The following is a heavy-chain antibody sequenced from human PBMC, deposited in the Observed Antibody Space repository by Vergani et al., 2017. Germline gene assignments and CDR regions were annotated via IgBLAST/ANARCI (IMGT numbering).Heavy chain of an antibody. J-gene: IGHJ6*04. V-gene: IGHV1-69*12. CDR3: ARGNRYCSSTSCYFYYYGMDV. CDR2: IIPIFGTA. Sequence: QVQLVQSGAEVKKPGSSVKVSCKASGGTFSSYAISWVRQAPGQGLEWMGGIIPIFGTANYAQKLQGRVTITADESTSTAYMELSSLRSEDTAVYYCARGNRYCSSTSCYFYYYGMDVWSEGTTVAVSS. CDR1: GGTFSSYA. D-gene: IGHD2-2*01.